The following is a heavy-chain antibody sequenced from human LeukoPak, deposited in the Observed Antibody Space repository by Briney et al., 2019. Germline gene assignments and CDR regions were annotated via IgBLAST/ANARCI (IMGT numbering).Heavy chain of an antibody. CDR2: LIPIFGTG. CDR1: GGTFSIYA. CDR3: ARSPRDIAARLNPFDY. Sequence: SVKVSCKASGGTFSIYAISWVRQAPGQGLEWMGGLIPIFGTGNYAQKFQGRVKITTDESTSTAYMELSSLRSEDTAVYSCARSPRDIAARLNPFDYWGQGTLVTVSS. J-gene: IGHJ4*02. D-gene: IGHD6-6*01. V-gene: IGHV1-69*05.